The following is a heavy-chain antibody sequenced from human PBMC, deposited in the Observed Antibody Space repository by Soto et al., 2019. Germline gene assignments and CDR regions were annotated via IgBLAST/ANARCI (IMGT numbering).Heavy chain of an antibody. V-gene: IGHV4-39*01. J-gene: IGHJ5*02. CDR3: ASPKSVIAFGGVIANIGFAP. D-gene: IGHD3-16*02. CDR2: IYYSGST. Sequence: QLQLQESGPGLVKPSETLSLTCTVSGGSISSSSYYWGWIRQPPGKGLEWIGSIYYSGSTYYNPSRMRPCTISVARAQHYCSLILRPVSAAHTSVYSCASPKSVIAFGGVIANIGFAPWGQGTLVPVSS. CDR1: GGSISSSSYY.